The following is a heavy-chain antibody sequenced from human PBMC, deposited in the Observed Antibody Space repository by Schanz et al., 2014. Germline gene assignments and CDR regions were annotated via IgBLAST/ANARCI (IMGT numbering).Heavy chain of an antibody. CDR3: VKEGTVVSGSPRDY. V-gene: IGHV3-74*02. Sequence: EVRLLESGGGLVKPGGSLRLSCAASGFTFSSYWMHWVRQAPGKGLVWVSRIQSDGSITTYADSVKGRFAISRDNAKNALYLQMNSLRAEDTAVYYCVKEGTVVSGSPRDYWGQGALVTVSS. J-gene: IGHJ4*02. CDR1: GFTFSSYW. CDR2: IQSDGSIT. D-gene: IGHD3-10*01.